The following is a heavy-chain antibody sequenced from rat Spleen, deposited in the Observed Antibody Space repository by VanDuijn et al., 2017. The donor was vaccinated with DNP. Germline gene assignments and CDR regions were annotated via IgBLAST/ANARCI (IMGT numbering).Heavy chain of an antibody. Sequence: EVQFQESGPGLVKSSQSLSLTCSVTAYSITSSYRWNWIRKFPENKLEWMGHIDGAGSTNYNPSLKSRISITRDTSKNQFFLQVNSVTTEDTATYYCATHGLRLYLRNWFAYWGQGTLVTVSS. D-gene: IGHD1-2*01. J-gene: IGHJ3*01. CDR3: ATHGLRLYLRNWFAY. V-gene: IGHV3-3*01. CDR2: IDGAGST. CDR1: AYSITSSYR.